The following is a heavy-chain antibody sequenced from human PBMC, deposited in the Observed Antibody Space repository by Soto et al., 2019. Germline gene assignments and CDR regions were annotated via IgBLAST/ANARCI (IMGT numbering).Heavy chain of an antibody. J-gene: IGHJ4*02. CDR1: GFTFSSYA. CDR3: AKDEKWLRLTPSNLDY. V-gene: IGHV3-23*01. Sequence: PGGSLRLSCAASGFTFSSYAMSWVRQAPGKGLEWVSAISGSGGSTYYADSVKGRFTISRDNSKNTLYLQMNSLRAEDTAVYYCAKDEKWLRLTPSNLDYWGQGTLVTVSS. CDR2: ISGSGGST. D-gene: IGHD5-12*01.